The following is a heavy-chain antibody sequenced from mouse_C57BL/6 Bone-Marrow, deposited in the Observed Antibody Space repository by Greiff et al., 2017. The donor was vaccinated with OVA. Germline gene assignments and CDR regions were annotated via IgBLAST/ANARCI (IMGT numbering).Heavy chain of an antibody. CDR1: GFSLTSYG. CDR3: DKNLGFGVDY. J-gene: IGHJ2*01. V-gene: IGHV2-5*01. D-gene: IGHD4-1*01. CDR2: IWRGGST. Sequence: VQGVESGPGLVQPSQSLSITCTVSGFSLTSYGVHWVRQSPGKGLEWLGVIWRGGSTDYNAAFMSRLSITKDNSKSQVFFKMNSVQADDASIYYCDKNLGFGVDYWGQGTTLTVSS.